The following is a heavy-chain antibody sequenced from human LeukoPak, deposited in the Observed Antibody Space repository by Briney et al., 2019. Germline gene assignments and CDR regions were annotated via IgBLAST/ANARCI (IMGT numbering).Heavy chain of an antibody. CDR1: GGSFSGYY. D-gene: IGHD2-15*01. Sequence: KASETLSLTCAVYGGSFSGYYWSWIRQPPGKGLEWFGEINHSGSTNYNPSLKSRVTISVDTSKNQFSLKLSSVTAADTAVYYCARGSRGYCSGGSCSRFFDYWGQGTLVTVSS. CDR3: ARGSRGYCSGGSCSRFFDY. V-gene: IGHV4-34*01. CDR2: INHSGST. J-gene: IGHJ4*02.